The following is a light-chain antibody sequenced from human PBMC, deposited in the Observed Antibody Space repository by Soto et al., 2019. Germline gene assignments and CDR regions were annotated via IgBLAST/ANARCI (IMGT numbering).Light chain of an antibody. CDR3: QQYNSWPPRT. Sequence: EIVMTQSPASLSVSPGETATLSCRASQSISNSSAWYQQKPCQAPSLLIYGASTRSTGIPARFSGSGSGTEFTLTISSLQSEDSALYYCQQYNSWPPRTFGQGTKLEIK. CDR1: QSISNS. V-gene: IGKV3-15*01. CDR2: GAS. J-gene: IGKJ2*01.